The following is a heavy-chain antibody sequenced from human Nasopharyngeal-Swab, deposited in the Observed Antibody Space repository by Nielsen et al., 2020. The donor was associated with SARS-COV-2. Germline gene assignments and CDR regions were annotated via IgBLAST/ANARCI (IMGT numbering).Heavy chain of an antibody. V-gene: IGHV4-39*07. Sequence: WIRQPPGKGLEWIGSIYYSGSTYYNPSLKSRVTISVDTSKNQFSLKLSSVTAADTAVYYWVREGGRGGIWNYYYYYMDVWGKGTTVTVSS. CDR3: VREGGRGGIWNYYYYYMDV. CDR2: IYYSGST. J-gene: IGHJ6*03. D-gene: IGHD3-16*01.